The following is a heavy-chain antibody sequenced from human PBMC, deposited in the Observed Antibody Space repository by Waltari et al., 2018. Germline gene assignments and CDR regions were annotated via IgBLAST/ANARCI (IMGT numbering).Heavy chain of an antibody. J-gene: IGHJ5*02. Sequence: QVQLVQSGAEVKQPGASVKVSCKASGYTFTSYAINWVRQATGQGLEWMGWMNPNSGNTGYAQKFQGRVTITRNTSISTAYMELSSLRSEDTAVYYCARRRGGNPLRGNWFDPWGQGTLVTVS. CDR3: ARRRGGNPLRGNWFDP. D-gene: IGHD2-15*01. CDR2: MNPNSGNT. V-gene: IGHV1-8*03. CDR1: GYTFTSYA.